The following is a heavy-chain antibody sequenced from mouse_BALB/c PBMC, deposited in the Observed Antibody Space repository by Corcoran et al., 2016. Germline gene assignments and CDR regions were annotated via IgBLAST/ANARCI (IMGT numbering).Heavy chain of an antibody. CDR2: INPYYGST. J-gene: IGHJ2*01. V-gene: IGHV1-39*01. Sequence: EIQLQQTGPELVKPGASVKISCKASGYSFTDYIMLWVKQSHGKSLEWIGNINPYYGSTSYNLKFKGKATLTVDKSSSTAYMQLNSLTSEDSAVYYCARGKDFYFDYWGQGTTLTVSS. CDR3: ARGKDFYFDY. CDR1: GYSFTDYI.